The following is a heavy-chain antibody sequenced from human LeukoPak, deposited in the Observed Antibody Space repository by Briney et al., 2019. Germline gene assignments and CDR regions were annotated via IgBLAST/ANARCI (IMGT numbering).Heavy chain of an antibody. CDR3: ARRGDWFDP. J-gene: IGHJ5*02. CDR1: GGSINNYY. CDR2: IYYSGST. V-gene: IGHV4-59*01. D-gene: IGHD3-10*01. Sequence: PSETLSLTCTVSGGSINNYYWSWIRQPPGKGLEWIGYIYYSGSTNYSPSLKSRVTISVDTSKNQFSLKLSSVTAADTAVYYCARRGDWFDPWGQGTLVTVSS.